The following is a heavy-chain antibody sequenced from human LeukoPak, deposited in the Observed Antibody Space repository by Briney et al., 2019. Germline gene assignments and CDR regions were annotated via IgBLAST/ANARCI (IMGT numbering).Heavy chain of an antibody. CDR2: INHSGST. D-gene: IGHD1-20*01. J-gene: IGHJ4*02. Sequence: KPSETLSLTCTVSGGSISSSRYYWGWIRQRPGKGLEWIGEINHSGSTNYNPSLKSRVTISVDTSKNQFSLKLSSVTAADTAVYYCARGSTNWNDDSFDYWGQGTLVTVSS. CDR1: GGSISSSRYY. CDR3: ARGSTNWNDDSFDY. V-gene: IGHV4-39*07.